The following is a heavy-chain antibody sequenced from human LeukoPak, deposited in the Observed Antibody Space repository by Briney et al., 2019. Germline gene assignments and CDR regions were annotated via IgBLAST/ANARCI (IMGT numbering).Heavy chain of an antibody. CDR2: ISAYNGNT. CDR3: ARARITMVRGVIITPYYFDY. V-gene: IGHV1-18*01. Sequence: GASVKVSCKASGYTFTSYGISWVRQAPGQGLEWMGWISAYNGNTNYAQKLQGRVTMTTDTSTSTAYMELRSLRSDDTAVYYCARARITMVRGVIITPYYFDYWGQGTLVTVSS. CDR1: GYTFTSYG. J-gene: IGHJ4*02. D-gene: IGHD3-10*01.